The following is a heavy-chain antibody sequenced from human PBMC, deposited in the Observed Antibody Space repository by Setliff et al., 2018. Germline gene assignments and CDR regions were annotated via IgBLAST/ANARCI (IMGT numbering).Heavy chain of an antibody. V-gene: IGHV4-4*07. CDR2: IYIGGSA. J-gene: IGHJ4*02. CDR3: ARSFSRREKFLLDY. Sequence: PSETLSLTCTVSGGSISSYYWSWIRQPAGKGLERIGHIYIGGSANYNPSLKSRVTMSIDTSKNQFSLKLHSVTAADMAVYYCARSFSRREKFLLDYWGPGALVAVSS. CDR1: GGSISSYY.